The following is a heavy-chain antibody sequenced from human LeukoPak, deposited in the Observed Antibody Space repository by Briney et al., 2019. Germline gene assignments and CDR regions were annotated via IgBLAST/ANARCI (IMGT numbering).Heavy chain of an antibody. CDR2: IYSGGST. D-gene: IGHD3-3*01. CDR1: GFTVSSNY. J-gene: IGHJ3*02. Sequence: PGGSLRLSCAASGFTVSSNYMSWVRQVPGKGLEWVSVIYSGGSTYYADSVKGRFTISRDNSKNTLYLQMNSLRAEDTAVYYCAKGVTIFGVVIIRPDAFDIWGQGTMVTVSS. V-gene: IGHV3-53*01. CDR3: AKGVTIFGVVIIRPDAFDI.